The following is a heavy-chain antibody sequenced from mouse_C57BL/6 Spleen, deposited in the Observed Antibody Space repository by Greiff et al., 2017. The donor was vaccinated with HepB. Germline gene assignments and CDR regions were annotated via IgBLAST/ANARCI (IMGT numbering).Heavy chain of an antibody. Sequence: EVQGVESGGGLVKPGGSLKLSCAASGFTFSSYAMSWVRQTPEKRLEWVATISDGGSYTYYPDNVKGRFTISRDNAKNNLYLQMSHLKSEDTAMYYCARDRGTGTIPFAYWGQGTLVTVSA. CDR1: GFTFSSYA. CDR2: ISDGGSYT. J-gene: IGHJ3*01. V-gene: IGHV5-4*01. CDR3: ARDRGTGTIPFAY. D-gene: IGHD4-1*01.